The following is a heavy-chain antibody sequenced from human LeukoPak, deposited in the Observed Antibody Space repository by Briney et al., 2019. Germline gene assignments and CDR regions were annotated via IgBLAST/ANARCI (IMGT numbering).Heavy chain of an antibody. J-gene: IGHJ4*02. CDR2: ITSSSSYI. CDR3: VREGDYGRYFDY. D-gene: IGHD1-26*01. V-gene: IGHV3-21*01. CDR1: DLTFSSYG. Sequence: GGSLRLSCAASDLTFSSYGMNWVRQAPGKGLEWVSSITSSSSYIYYADSVKGRFTISRDNAKNSLYLQMNSLRAEDTAVYYCVREGDYGRYFDYWGQGTLVTVSS.